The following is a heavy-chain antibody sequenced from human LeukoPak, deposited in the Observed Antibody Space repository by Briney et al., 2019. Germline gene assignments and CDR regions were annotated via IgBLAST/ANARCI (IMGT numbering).Heavy chain of an antibody. V-gene: IGHV1-69*04. Sequence: ASVKVSCKASGGTFSSYAISWVRQAPGQGLEWMGRIIPIFGIANYAQKFQGRVTITADKSTSTAYMELNSLRSEDTAVYYCARSIAARTYYFDYWGQGTLVTVSS. CDR1: GGTFSSYA. D-gene: IGHD6-6*01. CDR2: IIPIFGIA. J-gene: IGHJ4*02. CDR3: ARSIAARTYYFDY.